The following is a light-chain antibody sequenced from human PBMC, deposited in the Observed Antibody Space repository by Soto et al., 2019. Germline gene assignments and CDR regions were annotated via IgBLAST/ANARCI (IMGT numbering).Light chain of an antibody. J-gene: IGLJ1*01. CDR1: SSDIGDYNY. CDR2: DVS. V-gene: IGLV2-14*03. Sequence: QSALTQSASVSGSPGQSITLSCTGTSSDIGDYNYVSWYQQYPGKAPKLMIYDVSTRPSGVSYRFSGSKSGNTASLTISGLQADDEADYYCSSYRSSTTLYVFGTGTKLTVL. CDR3: SSYRSSTTLYV.